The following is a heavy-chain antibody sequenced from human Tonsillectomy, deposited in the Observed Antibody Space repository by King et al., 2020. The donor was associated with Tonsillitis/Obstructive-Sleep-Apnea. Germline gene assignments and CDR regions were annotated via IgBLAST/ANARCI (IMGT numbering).Heavy chain of an antibody. V-gene: IGHV2-5*02. D-gene: IGHD3-3*01. CDR1: GFSLSTSGVG. CDR2: IYWVDDK. CDR3: AHIQQYYDVWSDYPNWFDP. Sequence: TLKESGPTLVKPTQTLTLTCTFSGFSLSTSGVGVGWIRQPTGKALEWLALIYWVDDKRYSPSLKSRLTITKDTSKNQMVLTMTNMDPVDTATYYCAHIQQYYDVWSDYPNWFDPWGQGTLVTVSS. J-gene: IGHJ5*02.